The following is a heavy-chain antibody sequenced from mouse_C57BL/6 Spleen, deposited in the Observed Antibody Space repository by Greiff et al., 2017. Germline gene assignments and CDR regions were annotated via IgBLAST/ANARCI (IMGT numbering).Heavy chain of an antibody. CDR1: GYTFTDYN. J-gene: IGHJ2*01. Sequence: VQLQQSGPELVKPGASVKIPCKASGYTFTDYNMDWVKQSHGKSLEWIGDINPNNGGTIYNQKFKGKATLTVDKSSSTAYMELRSLTSEDTAVYYCARSRGMGAYYFDYWGQGTTLTVSS. V-gene: IGHV1-18*01. CDR2: INPNNGGT. CDR3: ARSRGMGAYYFDY.